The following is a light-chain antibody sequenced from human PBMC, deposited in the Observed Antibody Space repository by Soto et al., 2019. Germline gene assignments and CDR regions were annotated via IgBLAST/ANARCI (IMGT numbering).Light chain of an antibody. CDR1: QSVSSN. CDR2: GAS. Sequence: EVVMTQSPATLSVSPGERATLSCMASQSVSSNLAWYQQKPGQAPRLLIYGASTRATGIPARFSGSGSGTEFTLTISSLQSEDFAVYYCQQRNVWPPITFGQGTRLEIK. CDR3: QQRNVWPPIT. V-gene: IGKV3-15*01. J-gene: IGKJ5*01.